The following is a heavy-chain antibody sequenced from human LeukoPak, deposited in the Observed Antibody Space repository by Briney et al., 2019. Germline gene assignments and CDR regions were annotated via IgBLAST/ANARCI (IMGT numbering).Heavy chain of an antibody. CDR3: ARGHDAFDI. CDR1: GGSFSGYY. Sequence: SETLSLTCAVYGGSFSGYYRSWIRQPPGKGLEWIGEINHSGSTNYNPSLKSRVTISVDTSKNQFSLKLSSVTAADTAVYYCARGHDAFDIWGQGTMVTVSS. CDR2: INHSGST. V-gene: IGHV4-34*01. J-gene: IGHJ3*02.